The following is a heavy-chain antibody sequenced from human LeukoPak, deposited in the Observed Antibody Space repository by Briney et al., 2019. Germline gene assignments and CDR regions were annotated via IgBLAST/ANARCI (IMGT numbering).Heavy chain of an antibody. V-gene: IGHV3-23*01. Sequence: GGSLRLSCAASGFTFSSYGMHWVRQAPGKGLEWVSASGGDGGSTYADFVKGRFTISRDNSKNTLYLQMNSLRAEDTATYYCAKALNYWYFDLWGRGNLVTVSS. CDR3: AKALNYWYFDL. J-gene: IGHJ2*01. CDR2: SGGDGGST. CDR1: GFTFSSYG.